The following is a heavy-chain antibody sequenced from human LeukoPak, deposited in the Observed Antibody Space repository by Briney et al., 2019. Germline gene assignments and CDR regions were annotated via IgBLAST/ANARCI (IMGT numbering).Heavy chain of an antibody. CDR2: IKQDGSEK. V-gene: IGHV3-7*01. CDR3: ARSYSYGLYYFDY. J-gene: IGHJ4*02. D-gene: IGHD5-18*01. Sequence: GGSLRLSCAASGFTFSSYWMSWVRQAPGKGLEWVANIKQDGSEKYYVDSVKGRFTISRDNAQNSLYLQMNSLRAEDTAVYYCARSYSYGLYYFDYWGQGTLVTVSS. CDR1: GFTFSSYW.